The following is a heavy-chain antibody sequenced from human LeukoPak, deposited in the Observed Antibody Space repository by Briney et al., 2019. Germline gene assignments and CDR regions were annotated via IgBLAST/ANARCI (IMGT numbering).Heavy chain of an antibody. Sequence: GASVKVSCTASGYTFTSYGISWVRQAPGQGLEWMGWISAYNGNTNYAQKLQGRVTMTTDTSTSTAYMELRSLRSDDTAVYYCARDSDCSGGSCYVNWFDPWGQGTLVTVSS. CDR1: GYTFTSYG. J-gene: IGHJ5*02. CDR2: ISAYNGNT. CDR3: ARDSDCSGGSCYVNWFDP. D-gene: IGHD2-15*01. V-gene: IGHV1-18*01.